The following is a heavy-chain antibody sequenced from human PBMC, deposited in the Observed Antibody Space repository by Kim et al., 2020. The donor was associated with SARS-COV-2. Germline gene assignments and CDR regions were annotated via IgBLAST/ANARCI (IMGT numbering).Heavy chain of an antibody. D-gene: IGHD3-22*01. V-gene: IGHV1-18*01. CDR3: VRDFYDNDGYYYVGDKDDEYDL. CDR1: GYTFTSYG. J-gene: IGHJ3*01. Sequence: ASVKVSCKASGYTFTSYGINWVRQAPGQGLEWMGWISTYNDKTNYAQKFQGRVSMTTDKSTSTAYMELRSVRSDDTAAYYCVRDFYDNDGYYYVGDKDDEYDLWGQGTVVTVSS. CDR2: ISTYNDKT.